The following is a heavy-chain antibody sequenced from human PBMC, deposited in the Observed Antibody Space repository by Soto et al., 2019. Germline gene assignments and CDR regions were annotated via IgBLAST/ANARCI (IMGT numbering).Heavy chain of an antibody. CDR1: GYTFTGYY. CDR3: ARGSYSSGWFPYYYGMDV. V-gene: IGHV1-2*04. Sequence: ASVKVSCKASGYTFTGYYMHWVRQAPGQGLEWMGWINPNSGGTNYAQKFQGWVTMTRDTSISTAYMELSRLRSGDTAVYYCARGSYSSGWFPYYYGMDVWGQWTTVTVSS. CDR2: INPNSGGT. J-gene: IGHJ6*02. D-gene: IGHD6-19*01.